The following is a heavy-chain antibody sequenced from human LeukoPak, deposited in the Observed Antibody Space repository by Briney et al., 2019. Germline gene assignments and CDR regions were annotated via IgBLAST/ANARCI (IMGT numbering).Heavy chain of an antibody. J-gene: IGHJ4*02. Sequence: GGSLRLSCAASGFTFSTYWMTWVRQAPGKGLECAANIKPDGSEKYYVDSVEGRFTISRDNAKNSLYLQMNSLRAEDTALYYCARGGTWDLDYWGQGTLVTVSS. CDR2: IKPDGSEK. CDR1: GFTFSTYW. CDR3: ARGGTWDLDY. D-gene: IGHD1-1*01. V-gene: IGHV3-7*01.